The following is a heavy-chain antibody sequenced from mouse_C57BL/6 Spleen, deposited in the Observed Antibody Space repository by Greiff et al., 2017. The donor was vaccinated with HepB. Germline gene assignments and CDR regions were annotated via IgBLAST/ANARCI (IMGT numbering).Heavy chain of an antibody. CDR3: ARWKDYDDDTDFDY. CDR1: GYTITSYW. Sequence: QVQLKQSGAEPVRPGSSVKLSCKASGYTITSYWMDWVKQRPGQGLEWIGNIYSSDSETHYNQKLKDKATLTVNKSSSTAYMQLSSLTSEDSAVYYCARWKDYDDDTDFDYWGQGNTLTVSS. D-gene: IGHD2-4*01. J-gene: IGHJ2*01. CDR2: IYSSDSET. V-gene: IGHV1-61*01.